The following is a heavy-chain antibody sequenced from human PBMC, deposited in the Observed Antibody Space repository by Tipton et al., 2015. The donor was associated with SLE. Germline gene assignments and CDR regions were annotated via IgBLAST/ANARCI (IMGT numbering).Heavy chain of an antibody. CDR1: GDSISSSYSYY. J-gene: IGHJ6*03. D-gene: IGHD3-22*01. CDR3: ARHQPSDTTGYHLSYYYYMDV. V-gene: IGHV4-39*01. Sequence: TLSLTCTVSGDSISSSYSYYWGWIRPTPGKGVEWNGAVFYIGSTYNNPSLKSRVTMSVDTSKKQFSLKLASVTAADAAVYYCARHQPSDTTGYHLSYYYYMDVWGSGTTVTVSS. CDR2: VFYIGST.